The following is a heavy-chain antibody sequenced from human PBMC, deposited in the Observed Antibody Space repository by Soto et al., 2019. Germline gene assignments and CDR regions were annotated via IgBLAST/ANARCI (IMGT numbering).Heavy chain of an antibody. V-gene: IGHV3-23*01. CDR1: GFTFSDYA. J-gene: IGHJ5*02. CDR2: ISGTGVPT. Sequence: EVQLLESGGGLVQPGGSLRLSCAASGFTFSDYAMSWVRQAPGKGLECLSLISGTGVPTLYAGSVKGRFSFSRDNSKNTLFLEMNDLRVADTAIYYCAKSFCSSSSCFFLWVDPWGPGTLVTVSS. D-gene: IGHD2-2*01. CDR3: AKSFCSSSSCFFLWVDP.